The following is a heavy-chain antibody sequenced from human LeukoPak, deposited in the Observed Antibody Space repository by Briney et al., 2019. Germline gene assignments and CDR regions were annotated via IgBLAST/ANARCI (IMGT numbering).Heavy chain of an antibody. V-gene: IGHV4-59*01. CDR1: GGSISSYY. CDR2: IYYSGST. Sequence: SETLSLTCIVSGGSISSYYWSWIRQPPGKGLEWIGYIYYSGSTNYNPSLKSRVTISVDTSKNQFSLKLSSVTAADTAVYYCARSAYAFDIWGQGTMVTVSS. CDR3: ARSAYAFDI. J-gene: IGHJ3*02.